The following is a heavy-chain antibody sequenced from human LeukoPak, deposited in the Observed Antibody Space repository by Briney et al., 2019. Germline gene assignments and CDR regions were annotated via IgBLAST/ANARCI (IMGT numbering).Heavy chain of an antibody. V-gene: IGHV3-23*01. Sequence: GGSLRLSCAASGFTFSSYAMSWVRQAPGKGLEWVSGVSGSGGSTYYADSVKGRFTISRDNSKNTLYLQMNSLRAEDTAVYYCAKVVGATTRGYFDYWGQGTLVTVSS. CDR3: AKVVGATTRGYFDY. CDR1: GFTFSSYA. D-gene: IGHD1-26*01. CDR2: VSGSGGST. J-gene: IGHJ4*02.